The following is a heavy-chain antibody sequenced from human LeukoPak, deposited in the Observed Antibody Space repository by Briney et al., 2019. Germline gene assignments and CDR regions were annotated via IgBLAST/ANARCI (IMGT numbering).Heavy chain of an antibody. CDR3: ARDFYGDYSIDY. J-gene: IGHJ4*02. Sequence: GGSLRLSCAASGFTFSYYAMNWVRQAPGKGLEWVSCIGVGSTTIYYADSVKGRFTISRDNAKNSLYLQMNSLRAEDTAVYYCARDFYGDYSIDYWGQGTLVTISS. D-gene: IGHD4-17*01. CDR1: GFTFSYYA. CDR2: IGVGSTTI. V-gene: IGHV3-48*04.